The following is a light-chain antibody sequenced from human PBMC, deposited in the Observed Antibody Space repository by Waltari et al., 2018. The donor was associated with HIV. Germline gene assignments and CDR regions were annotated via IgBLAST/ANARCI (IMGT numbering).Light chain of an antibody. J-gene: IGKJ2*01. CDR3: HQYGTSPRT. CDR1: QTVTSNY. CDR2: VAS. V-gene: IGKV3-20*01. Sequence: EIVLAQSPRTLSLSPGERATLSCRASQTVTSNYLAWYQVRPGQAPRLLIYVASIRATGVPDKFSGSGSGTDFTLTIGRLEPEDFAVYYCHQYGTSPRTFGQGSKVEIK.